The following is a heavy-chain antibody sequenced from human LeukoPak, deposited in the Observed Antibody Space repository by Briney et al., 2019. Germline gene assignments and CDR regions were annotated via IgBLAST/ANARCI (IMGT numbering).Heavy chain of an antibody. Sequence: GGALRLSCAASVFTFSSYWMSWGRQAPGKGREWGANINQDGREKYYVDSVSGRFTIPRDNAKNKLYLQMNSMRAEDTAVYYCARDYYDSSGPLNWFDPWGQGTLVTVSS. CDR2: INQDGREK. D-gene: IGHD3-22*01. J-gene: IGHJ5*02. V-gene: IGHV3-7*01. CDR3: ARDYYDSSGPLNWFDP. CDR1: VFTFSSYW.